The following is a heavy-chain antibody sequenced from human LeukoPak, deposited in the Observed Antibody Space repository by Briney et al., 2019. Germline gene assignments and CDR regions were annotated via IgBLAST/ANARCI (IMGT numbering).Heavy chain of an antibody. CDR1: GGSVSSGTYY. J-gene: IGHJ6*04. D-gene: IGHD3-10*01. CDR2: IYYSGST. V-gene: IGHV4-61*01. CDR3: ARGRIAMVRGVLYYCYYGMDV. Sequence: PSETLSLTCTVSGGSVSSGTYYWSWIRQPPGKGLEWIGYIYYSGSTNYNPSLKSRVIISVDMSKNQLSLKLSSVTAADTAVYYCARGRIAMVRGVLYYCYYGMDVWGKGTTVTVSS.